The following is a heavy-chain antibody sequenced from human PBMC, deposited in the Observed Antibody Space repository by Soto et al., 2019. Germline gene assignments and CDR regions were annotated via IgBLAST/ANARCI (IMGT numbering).Heavy chain of an antibody. D-gene: IGHD3-22*01. CDR2: IYHSGST. Sequence: SETLSLTCAVSGGSISSGGYSWSWIRQPPGKGLEWIGYIYHSGSTYYNPSLKSRVTVSRDNAKNSLYLQMNSLRAEDTAVYYCARPTYYYDSSGPPAYWGQGTLVTVSP. CDR3: ARPTYYYDSSGPPAY. V-gene: IGHV4-30-2*01. J-gene: IGHJ4*02. CDR1: GGSISSGGYS.